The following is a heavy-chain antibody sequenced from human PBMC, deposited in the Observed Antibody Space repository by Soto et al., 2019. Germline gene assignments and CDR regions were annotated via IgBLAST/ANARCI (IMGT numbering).Heavy chain of an antibody. CDR3: AKDQVAVAVTLDY. J-gene: IGHJ4*02. V-gene: IGHV3-23*01. CDR1: GFTFSSYA. D-gene: IGHD6-19*01. Sequence: EVQLLESGGGLVQPGGSLRLSCAASGFTFSSYAMSWVRQAPGQGLEWVSAISGSGGSTYYADSVKGRFTISRDNSKNTLYLQMSSLRAEDTAVYYCAKDQVAVAVTLDYWGQGTLVTVSS. CDR2: ISGSGGST.